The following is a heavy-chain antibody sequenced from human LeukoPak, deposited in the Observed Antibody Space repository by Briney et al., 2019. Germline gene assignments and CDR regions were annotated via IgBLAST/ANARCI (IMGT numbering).Heavy chain of an antibody. J-gene: IGHJ4*02. D-gene: IGHD4/OR15-4a*01. Sequence: GGSLRLSCAASGFTFSSYGMSWVRQAPGGGLEWVANINLEGSQKYYVDSLKGRFTISRDNPKNSLYLQMNSLRAEDTAVYYCARDVDYANPRHDYWGQGTLVTVSS. CDR3: ARDVDYANPRHDY. CDR1: GFTFSSYG. V-gene: IGHV3-7*01. CDR2: INLEGSQK.